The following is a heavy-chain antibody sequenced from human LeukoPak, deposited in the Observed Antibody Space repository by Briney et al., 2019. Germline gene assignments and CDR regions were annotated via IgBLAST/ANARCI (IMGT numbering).Heavy chain of an antibody. J-gene: IGHJ6*03. CDR3: ARGDIVVVPAAIHDYYYYMDV. Sequence: ASVKVSCKASGYTFTSYYMHWVRQAPGQGLEWMGIINPSGGSTSYAQKFQGRVTMTRDTSTSTVYMELSSLRSEDTAVYYCARGDIVVVPAAIHDYYYYMDVWGKGTTVTVSS. CDR1: GYTFTSYY. CDR2: INPSGGST. V-gene: IGHV1-46*01. D-gene: IGHD2-2*02.